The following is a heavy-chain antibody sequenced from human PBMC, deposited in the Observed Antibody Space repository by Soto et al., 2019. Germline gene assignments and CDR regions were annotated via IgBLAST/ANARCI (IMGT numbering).Heavy chain of an antibody. CDR1: GFTFSSYA. CDR3: AKDHRIAAAGTAAYYYYGMDV. J-gene: IGHJ6*02. V-gene: IGHV3-23*01. D-gene: IGHD6-13*01. Sequence: GGSLRLSCAASGFTFSSYAMSWVRQAPGKGLEWVSAISGSGGSTYYADSVKGRFTISRDNSKNTLYLQMNSLRAEDTAVYYCAKDHRIAAAGTAAYYYYGMDVWGQGTTVTVSS. CDR2: ISGSGGST.